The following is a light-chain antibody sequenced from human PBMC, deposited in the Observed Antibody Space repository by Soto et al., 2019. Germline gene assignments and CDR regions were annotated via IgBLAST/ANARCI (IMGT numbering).Light chain of an antibody. V-gene: IGKV1-39*01. CDR2: TAS. Sequence: DIQMTQSPPSLSPFLFDTVTITCLASQTISNFLNWYQQTSGTAPKLLISTASTLQSGVPSRFSGSGSGTDFTLTINRLQPEDFATYYCQQSYSTSITFGQGTRLEIK. CDR1: QTISNF. J-gene: IGKJ5*01. CDR3: QQSYSTSIT.